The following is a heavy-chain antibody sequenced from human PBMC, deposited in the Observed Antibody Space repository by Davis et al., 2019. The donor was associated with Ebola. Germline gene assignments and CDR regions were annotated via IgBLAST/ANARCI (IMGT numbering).Heavy chain of an antibody. CDR1: GYTFTTYG. V-gene: IGHV1-8*01. CDR2: VNPNSGNT. J-gene: IGHJ3*02. Sequence: ASVKVSCKASGYTFTTYGINWVRQATGQGLEWMGWVNPNSGNTGYAQNFRGRVTMTRNTSINTAYMELSSLTSADTAMYYCAHPNSDYYHIDVFDTWGPGTLVTVSS. D-gene: IGHD3-22*01. CDR3: AHPNSDYYHIDVFDT.